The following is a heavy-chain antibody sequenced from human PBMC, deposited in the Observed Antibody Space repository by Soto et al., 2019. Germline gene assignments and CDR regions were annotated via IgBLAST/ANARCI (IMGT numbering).Heavy chain of an antibody. CDR2: ISIRGGDE. V-gene: IGHV3-30*03. CDR3: AGGPIVARKHLNY. CDR1: GFTFSSYA. J-gene: IGHJ4*02. D-gene: IGHD3-22*01. Sequence: QVQLVESGGGVVQPGKSLRLSCAASGFTFSSYAMHWARQAPGKGLEWVTVISIRGGDEYYAESVRGRFTISRDDSKNTLYLQMDSRRVEETGVYSCAGGPIVARKHLNYWGQGTLVPVSP.